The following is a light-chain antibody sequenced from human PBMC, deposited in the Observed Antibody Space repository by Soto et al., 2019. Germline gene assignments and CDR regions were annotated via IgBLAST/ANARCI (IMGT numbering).Light chain of an antibody. V-gene: IGLV1-44*01. Sequence: QAVVTQPPSASGTPGQTIAISCSGGSSNIGSHTVNWYQQLPGTAPRLHIYSNTHRPSGVPDRFSGSKSGTSASLAITGLQSDSEGDYYCSTWDDSLNGVVFGGGTKVTVL. CDR3: STWDDSLNGVV. CDR2: SNT. CDR1: SSNIGSHT. J-gene: IGLJ2*01.